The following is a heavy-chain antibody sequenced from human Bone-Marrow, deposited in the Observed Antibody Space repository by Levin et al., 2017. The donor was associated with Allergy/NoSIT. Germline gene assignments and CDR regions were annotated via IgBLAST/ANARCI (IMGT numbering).Heavy chain of an antibody. CDR1: GGTFSSYT. J-gene: IGHJ4*02. CDR2: IIPILGIA. V-gene: IGHV1-69*02. D-gene: IGHD3-22*01. Sequence: SVKVSCKASGGTFSSYTISWVRQAPGQGLEWMGRIIPILGIANYAQKFQGRVTITADKSTSTAYMELSSLRSEDTAVYYCARAPGYYDSSGYHDYWGQGTLVTVSS. CDR3: ARAPGYYDSSGYHDY.